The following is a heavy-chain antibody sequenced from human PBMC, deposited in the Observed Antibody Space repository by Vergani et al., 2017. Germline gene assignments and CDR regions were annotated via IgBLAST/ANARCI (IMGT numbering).Heavy chain of an antibody. J-gene: IGHJ4*02. CDR2: IYSTGST. Sequence: QVQLQESGPGLLKPSQTLSLTCTVSGGSLSSGSYYWSWIRQHPGKGLEWIGYIYSTGSTHHNPSLRRRINMSVDTSKNQFSLKLNSVTAADTAMYYCARMGGYDEGDAFRIGYFDSWGPGILVTVSS. CDR1: GGSLSSGSYY. CDR3: ARMGGYDEGDAFRIGYFDS. D-gene: IGHD3-22*01. V-gene: IGHV4-31*03.